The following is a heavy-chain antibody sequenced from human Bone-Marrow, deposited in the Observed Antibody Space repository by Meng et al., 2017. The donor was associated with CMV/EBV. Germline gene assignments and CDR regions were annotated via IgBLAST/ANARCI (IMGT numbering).Heavy chain of an antibody. Sequence: GESLKISCAASGFTFSSYGMHWVRQAPGKGLEWVSYISSSGSTIYYADSVKGRFTISRDNAKNSLYLQMNSLRAEDTAVYYCARRTSPRYSSSWYYFDYWGQGTLVTVSS. CDR3: ARRTSPRYSSSWYYFDY. CDR1: GFTFSSYG. V-gene: IGHV3-48*04. D-gene: IGHD6-13*01. CDR2: ISSSGSTI. J-gene: IGHJ4*02.